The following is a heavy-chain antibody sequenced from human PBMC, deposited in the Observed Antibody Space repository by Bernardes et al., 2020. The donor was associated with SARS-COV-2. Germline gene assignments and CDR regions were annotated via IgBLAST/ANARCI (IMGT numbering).Heavy chain of an antibody. V-gene: IGHV4-39*01. Sequence: SETLSLTCTVSGGSIRSINYYWGRRLPPPGKGLEWIGSIYSSGISYYNPSLQSRVRASVDKSKNQLSLRLNYVTAADTAVYYCAGSSCGIDCYIGGLRSWDYGMDVWGHGTTVTVAS. D-gene: IGHD2-21*01. CDR1: GGSIRSINYY. J-gene: IGHJ6*02. CDR3: AGSSCGIDCYIGGLRSWDYGMDV. CDR2: IYSSGIS.